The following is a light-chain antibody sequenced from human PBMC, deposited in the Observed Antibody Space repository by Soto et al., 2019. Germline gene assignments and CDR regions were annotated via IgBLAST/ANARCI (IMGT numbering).Light chain of an antibody. CDR2: DAS. CDR1: QSISPY. Sequence: DIQMTQSPSSLSASVGDRVTITCRASQSISPYLNWYQQKPGTAPKLLIFDASRLESGVPSRFSGSASGTEFTLTISSLQPDDFATYYCQQYDNYPLTFGGGTKVDIK. J-gene: IGKJ4*01. V-gene: IGKV1-5*01. CDR3: QQYDNYPLT.